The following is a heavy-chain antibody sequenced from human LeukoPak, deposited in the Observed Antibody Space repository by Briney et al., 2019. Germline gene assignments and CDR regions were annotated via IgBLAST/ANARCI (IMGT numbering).Heavy chain of an antibody. V-gene: IGHV3-74*01. D-gene: IGHD6-13*01. CDR3: ARPRGYSSSWRDTFDI. J-gene: IGHJ3*02. Sequence: GGSLRLSCAASGFTFNNYWMHWVRQAPGKGLVWVSHINPDGSSTSDADSVKGRFTISRDNAKNTLYLQMNSLRAEDTAVYYCARPRGYSSSWRDTFDIWGQGTMVTVSS. CDR2: INPDGSST. CDR1: GFTFNNYW.